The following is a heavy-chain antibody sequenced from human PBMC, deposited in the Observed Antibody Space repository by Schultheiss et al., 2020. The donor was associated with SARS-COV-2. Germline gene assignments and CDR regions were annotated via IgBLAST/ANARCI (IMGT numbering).Heavy chain of an antibody. V-gene: IGHV3-53*01. D-gene: IGHD3-16*01. CDR3: AKDRITFYVGGTYMDV. CDR2: IYSGGST. CDR1: GFTDSSNY. J-gene: IGHJ6*03. Sequence: GGSLRLSCAASGFTDSSNYMSWVRQAPGKGLEWVSVIYSGGSTYYADSVKGRFTISRDNSKNTLYLQMNSLRVEDTAVYYCAKDRITFYVGGTYMDVWGKGTTVTVS.